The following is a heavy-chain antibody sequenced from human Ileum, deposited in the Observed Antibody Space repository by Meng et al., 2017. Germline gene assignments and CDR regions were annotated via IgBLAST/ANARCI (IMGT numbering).Heavy chain of an antibody. CDR3: ARTHRSNTYGPSDS. Sequence: SLKISCAASGFSFDDYAMHWVRQAPGKGLEWVSHITWNGGSIGYADSVKGRFTISRDNAKHSLYLQMNSLRAEDTALYYCARTHRSNTYGPSDSWGQGSRVTVAS. V-gene: IGHV3-9*01. D-gene: IGHD2-8*01. J-gene: IGHJ4*02. CDR2: ITWNGGSI. CDR1: GFSFDDYA.